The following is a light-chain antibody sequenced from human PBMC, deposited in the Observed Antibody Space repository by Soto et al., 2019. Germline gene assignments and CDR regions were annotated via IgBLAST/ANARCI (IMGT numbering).Light chain of an antibody. CDR3: RHYGSSPPMYT. Sequence: EIVLTQSPGTLSLSPGERATLSCRASQSVSSSDLAWHQQKPGPAPRLLIYGASGRATGVPDRFSGSGSGTDFTLTISRLDPEDFAVYYCRHYGSSPPMYTFGQGTKLEIK. V-gene: IGKV3-20*01. CDR1: QSVSSSD. J-gene: IGKJ2*01. CDR2: GAS.